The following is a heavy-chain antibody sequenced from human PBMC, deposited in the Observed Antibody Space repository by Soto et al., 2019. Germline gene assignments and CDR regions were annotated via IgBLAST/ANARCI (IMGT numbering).Heavy chain of an antibody. J-gene: IGHJ4*02. D-gene: IGHD2-21*01. CDR1: GYSFTTYW. CDR2: IYPGDSDT. Sequence: GESLKISCKGSGYSFTTYWIGWVRQMPGKGLGWMGIIYPGDSDTRYSPSFQGQVTISADNSISTAYLQWGSLKASDTAMYYCARESWKFVDPYQFDFWGQGTLVTVSS. CDR3: ARESWKFVDPYQFDF. V-gene: IGHV5-51*01.